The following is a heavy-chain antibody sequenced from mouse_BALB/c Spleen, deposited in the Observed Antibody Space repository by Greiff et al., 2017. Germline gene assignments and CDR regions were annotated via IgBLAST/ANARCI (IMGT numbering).Heavy chain of an antibody. CDR2: INPSNGRT. CDR1: GYTFTSYW. CDR3: ARKDAMDY. V-gene: IGHV1S81*02. Sequence: QVHVKQPGAELVKPGASVKLSCKASGYTFTSYWMHWVKQRPGQGLEWIGEINPSNGRTNYNEKFKSKATLTVDKSSSTAYMQLSSLTSEDSAVYYCARKDAMDYWGQGTSVTVSS. J-gene: IGHJ4*01.